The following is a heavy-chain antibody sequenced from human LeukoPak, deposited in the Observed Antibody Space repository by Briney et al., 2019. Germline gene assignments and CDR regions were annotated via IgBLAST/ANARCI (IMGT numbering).Heavy chain of an antibody. CDR1: GFTFNIYA. CDR2: ISGYGNNT. J-gene: IGHJ4*02. V-gene: IGHV3-23*01. CDR3: AKDTGTSRKYVGVAAATEY. Sequence: PGGSLRLSCAASGFTFNIYAMNWVRQPPGKGLEWVSVISGYGNNTFYADSVKGRFTISRDNAKNTLYLQMTSLRAEDTAVYYCAKDTGTSRKYVGVAAATEYWGQGTLVTVSS. D-gene: IGHD2-21*02.